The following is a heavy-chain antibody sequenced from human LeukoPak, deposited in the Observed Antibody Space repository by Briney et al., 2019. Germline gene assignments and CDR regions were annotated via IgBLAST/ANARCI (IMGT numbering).Heavy chain of an antibody. CDR3: ARGGGYYPIDY. CDR2: LYSDGRT. J-gene: IGHJ4*02. V-gene: IGHV3-53*01. Sequence: PGGSLRLSCAASGFTFSDYYMNWVRQAPGKGLEWVSVLYSDGRTYYADSVKGRFTISRDTSKNTLYLQVNSLRAEDTAVYYCARGGGYYPIDYWGQGTLVTVSS. D-gene: IGHD2-15*01. CDR1: GFTFSDYY.